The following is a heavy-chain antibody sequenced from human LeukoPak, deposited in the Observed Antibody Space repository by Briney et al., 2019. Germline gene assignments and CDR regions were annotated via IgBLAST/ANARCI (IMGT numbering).Heavy chain of an antibody. Sequence: SVKVSCKASGGTFSSYAISWVRQAPGQGLEWMGRIIPIVGTANYAQKFQGRVTITTDESTSTAYMELSSLRSEDTAVYYCARVRGSSWYRAEGWFDPWGQGTLVTVSS. D-gene: IGHD6-13*01. CDR3: ARVRGSSWYRAEGWFDP. V-gene: IGHV1-69*05. CDR1: GGTFSSYA. CDR2: IIPIVGTA. J-gene: IGHJ5*02.